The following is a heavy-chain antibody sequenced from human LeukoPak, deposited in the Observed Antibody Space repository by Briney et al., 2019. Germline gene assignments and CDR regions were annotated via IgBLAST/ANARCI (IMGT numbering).Heavy chain of an antibody. CDR2: IWYEERTK. D-gene: IGHD2/OR15-2a*01. CDR1: GFTFSDYG. Sequence: GGSLRLSCTASGFTFSDYGMHWVRQAPGNGLEWVATIWYEERTKYYVESVKGRLTISRDNSKNTFYLQMNSLRVDDTAIYYCAKEGIYLKSSLEDWGQGTPVTVSS. V-gene: IGHV3-33*06. CDR3: AKEGIYLKSSLED. J-gene: IGHJ4*02.